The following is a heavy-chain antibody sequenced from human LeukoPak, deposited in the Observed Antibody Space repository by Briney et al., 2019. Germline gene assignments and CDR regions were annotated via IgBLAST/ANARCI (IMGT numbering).Heavy chain of an antibody. J-gene: IGHJ4*02. CDR3: ARNNFDWSSLDY. V-gene: IGHV1-18*04. D-gene: IGHD3-9*01. CDR2: ISAYNGNT. Sequence: ASVKVSCKASGYTFTGYFMHWVRQAPGQGLEWMGWISAYNGNTNYAQKLQGRVTMTTDTSTSTAYMELRSLRSDDTAVYYCARNNFDWSSLDYWGQGTLVTVSS. CDR1: GYTFTGYF.